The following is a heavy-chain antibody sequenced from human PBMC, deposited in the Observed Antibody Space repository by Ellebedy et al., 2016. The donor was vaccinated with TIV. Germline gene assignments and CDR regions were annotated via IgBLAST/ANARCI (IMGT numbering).Heavy chain of an antibody. CDR2: ISSSSSTI. V-gene: IGHV3-48*02. CDR3: ARDSLFGPGAPRYFDY. D-gene: IGHD3-16*02. Sequence: PGGSLRLSCAASGFTFSSYSMNWVRQAPGKGLEWVSYISSSSSTIYYADSVKGRFTISRDNAKNSLYLQMNSLRDEDTAVYYCARDSLFGPGAPRYFDYWGQGTLVTVSS. CDR1: GFTFSSYS. J-gene: IGHJ4*02.